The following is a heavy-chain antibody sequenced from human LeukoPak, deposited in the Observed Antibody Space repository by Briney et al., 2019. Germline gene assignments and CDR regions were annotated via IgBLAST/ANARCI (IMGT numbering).Heavy chain of an antibody. Sequence: ASVKVSCKVSGYTLTELSMHWVRQAPGKGLEWMGGFDPEDGETIYAQKFQGRVTMTEDTSTDTAYMELSSLRSEDTAVYYCATGGGDSYDSSGFGFDYWGQGTLVTVSS. CDR3: ATGGGDSYDSSGFGFDY. CDR2: FDPEDGET. CDR1: GYTLTELS. V-gene: IGHV1-24*01. J-gene: IGHJ4*02. D-gene: IGHD3-22*01.